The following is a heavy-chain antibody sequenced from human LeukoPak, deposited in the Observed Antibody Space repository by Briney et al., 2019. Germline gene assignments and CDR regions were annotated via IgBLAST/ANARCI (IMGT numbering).Heavy chain of an antibody. V-gene: IGHV3-23*01. CDR3: ATAPSGSYFDY. J-gene: IGHJ4*02. D-gene: IGHD1-26*01. Sequence: GGSLRLSCTASGFTFSHFSMNWVRQAPGKGLEWVSTISGSGGSTYYADSVKGRFTISRDNSKNTLYLQMNSLRAEDTAVYYCATAPSGSYFDYWGQGTLVTVSS. CDR1: GFTFSHFS. CDR2: ISGSGGST.